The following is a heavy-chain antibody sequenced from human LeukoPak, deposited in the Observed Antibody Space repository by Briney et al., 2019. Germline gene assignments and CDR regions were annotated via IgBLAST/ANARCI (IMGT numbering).Heavy chain of an antibody. J-gene: IGHJ3*02. V-gene: IGHV1-24*01. CDR3: ATNRGALHAFDI. Sequence: ASVKVSCKVSGHTLTELSMHWVRQAPGKGLEWMGGFDPEDGEPIYGQQFQGRVTMTEDTSTDTAYMELSSLRSDDTAVYHCATNRGALHAFDIWGQGTMVTVSS. CDR1: GHTLTELS. D-gene: IGHD1-26*01. CDR2: FDPEDGEP.